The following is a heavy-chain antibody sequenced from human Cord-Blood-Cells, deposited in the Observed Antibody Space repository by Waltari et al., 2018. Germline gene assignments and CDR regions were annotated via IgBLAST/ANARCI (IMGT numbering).Heavy chain of an antibody. Sequence: QVQLVESGAGVVQPGRSLRLSCAASGFTFSSYAMHWVRQAPGKGLEWVAVISYDGSNKYYADSVKGRVTISRDNSKNTLYLQMNSLRAEDTAVYYCARGDCSSTSCSTDYYYGMDVWGQGTTVTVSS. CDR3: ARGDCSSTSCSTDYYYGMDV. D-gene: IGHD2-2*01. V-gene: IGHV3-30-3*01. J-gene: IGHJ6*02. CDR2: ISYDGSNK. CDR1: GFTFSSYA.